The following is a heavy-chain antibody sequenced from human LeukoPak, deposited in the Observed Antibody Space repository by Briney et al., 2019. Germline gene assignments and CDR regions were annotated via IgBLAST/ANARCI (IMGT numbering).Heavy chain of an antibody. CDR2: IKQDGSEK. J-gene: IGHJ6*02. Sequence: GGSLRLSCTASGFTFSSYWMSWVRQTPEKGLEWVANIKQDGSEKVYVDSVKGRFAISRDNAKSSLYLQMSGLRAEDTAVYYCARDPYSSSWSYGMDVWGQGTTVTVSS. CDR1: GFTFSSYW. CDR3: ARDPYSSSWSYGMDV. D-gene: IGHD6-13*01. V-gene: IGHV3-7*05.